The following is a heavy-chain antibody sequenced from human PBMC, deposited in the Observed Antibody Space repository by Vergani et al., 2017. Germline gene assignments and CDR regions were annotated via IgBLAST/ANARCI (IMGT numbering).Heavy chain of an antibody. CDR3: ARGPSIVPAAIEGFDY. Sequence: EVQLLESGGGLVQPGGSLRLSCAASGFTFSSYWMHWVRQAPGKGLVWVSRINSDGSSTSYADSVKGRFTISRDNAKNTLYLQMNSLRAEDTAVYYCARGPSIVPAAIEGFDYWGQGTLVTVSS. D-gene: IGHD2-2*02. CDR1: GFTFSSYW. J-gene: IGHJ4*02. V-gene: IGHV3-74*02. CDR2: INSDGSST.